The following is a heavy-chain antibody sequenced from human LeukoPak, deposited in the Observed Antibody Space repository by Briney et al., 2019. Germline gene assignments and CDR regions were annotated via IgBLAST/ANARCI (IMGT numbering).Heavy chain of an antibody. Sequence: PGGSLRLSCAASGFTFSSYVMHWVRQAPGKGLEWVAVISYDGSNKYYADSVKGRFTISRDNSKNTLYLQMNSLRAEDTAVYYCAKSSSSSQGAFDIWGQGTMVTVSS. J-gene: IGHJ3*02. CDR1: GFTFSSYV. D-gene: IGHD6-6*01. CDR3: AKSSSSSQGAFDI. V-gene: IGHV3-30*18. CDR2: ISYDGSNK.